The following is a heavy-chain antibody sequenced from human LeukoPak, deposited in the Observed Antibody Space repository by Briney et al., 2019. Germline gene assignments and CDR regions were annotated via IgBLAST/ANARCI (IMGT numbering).Heavy chain of an antibody. D-gene: IGHD4-11*01. CDR1: GGSVSSHQ. J-gene: IGHJ6*03. V-gene: IGHV4-59*02. CDR2: IYYGGST. Sequence: PSETLSLTCTVSGGSVSSHQWSWIRQPPGKGLEWIGYIYYGGSTNYNPSLKSRFTISIDTSNNRFSLMLSSVTAADTAVYYCARGVLTTVSYYMDVWGKGTMVTVSS. CDR3: ARGVLTTVSYYMDV.